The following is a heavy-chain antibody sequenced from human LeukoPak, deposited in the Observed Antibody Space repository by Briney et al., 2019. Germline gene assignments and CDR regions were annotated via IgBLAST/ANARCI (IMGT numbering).Heavy chain of an antibody. Sequence: GGSLRLSCAASGLSFSRYAMHWVRQAPGKGLEYVSAISSNGGSTYYADSVKGRFIISRDNSRNSLYLQMNSLRLGDTALYYCATDCSGNRCYSLWGPGTLVTVSS. V-gene: IGHV3-64*02. CDR2: ISSNGGST. CDR3: ATDCSGNRCYSL. D-gene: IGHD2-2*01. J-gene: IGHJ4*02. CDR1: GLSFSRYA.